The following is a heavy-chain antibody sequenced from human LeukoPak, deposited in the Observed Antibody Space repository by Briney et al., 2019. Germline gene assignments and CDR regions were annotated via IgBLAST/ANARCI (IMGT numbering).Heavy chain of an antibody. V-gene: IGHV5-51*01. CDR2: IYPGDSET. D-gene: IGHD3-9*01. Sequence: GESLKISCKGSGYSFTTYWIGWARQMPGKGLEWMGIIYPGDSETRYSPSFQGQVTISADKSISTAYLQWSSLKASDTAMYYCARHRLPRYDILTGSMGLYYYYYGMDVWGQGTTVTVSS. J-gene: IGHJ6*02. CDR1: GYSFTTYW. CDR3: ARHRLPRYDILTGSMGLYYYYYGMDV.